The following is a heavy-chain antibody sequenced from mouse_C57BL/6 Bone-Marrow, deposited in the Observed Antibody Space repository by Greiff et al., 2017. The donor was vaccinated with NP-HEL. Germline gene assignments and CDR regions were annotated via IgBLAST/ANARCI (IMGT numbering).Heavy chain of an antibody. Sequence: VQLQQSGAELVRPGASVKLSCTASGFNIKDDYMHWVKQRPEQGLEWIGWIDPENGDTEYASKFQGKATITADTSSNTAYLQLSSLTSEDTAGYYCTTEGTTVVTPYWYFDVWGTGTTVTVSS. CDR3: TTEGTTVVTPYWYFDV. J-gene: IGHJ1*03. CDR1: GFNIKDDY. V-gene: IGHV14-4*01. CDR2: IDPENGDT. D-gene: IGHD1-1*01.